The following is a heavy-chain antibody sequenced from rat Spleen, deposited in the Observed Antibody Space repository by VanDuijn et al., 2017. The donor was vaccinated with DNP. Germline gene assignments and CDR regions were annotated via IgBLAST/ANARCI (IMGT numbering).Heavy chain of an antibody. CDR3: TRRYDGTHYFGDY. Sequence: EVQLQESGPGLVKPSQSLSLTCSVTGYSITSNYWGWIRKFPGNKMEWIGHISYSGSTSYNPSLKSRISITRDTSKNQFFLQVNSVTSEDTATYYCTRRYDGTHYFGDYWGQGVMVTVSS. V-gene: IGHV3-1*01. CDR1: GYSITSNY. J-gene: IGHJ2*01. D-gene: IGHD1-12*02. CDR2: ISYSGST.